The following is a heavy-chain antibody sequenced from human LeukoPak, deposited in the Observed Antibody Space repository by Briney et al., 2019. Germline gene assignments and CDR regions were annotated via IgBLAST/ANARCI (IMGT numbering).Heavy chain of an antibody. D-gene: IGHD3-22*01. Sequence: ASVKVSCKASGYTFTSYGISWVRQAPGQGLEWMGWISAYNGNTNYAQKLQGRVTMTTDTSTSTAYMELSSLRSEDTAVYYCARDPLGGIVVTLSRGFDPWGQGTLVTVSS. CDR1: GYTFTSYG. V-gene: IGHV1-18*01. J-gene: IGHJ5*02. CDR3: ARDPLGGIVVTLSRGFDP. CDR2: ISAYNGNT.